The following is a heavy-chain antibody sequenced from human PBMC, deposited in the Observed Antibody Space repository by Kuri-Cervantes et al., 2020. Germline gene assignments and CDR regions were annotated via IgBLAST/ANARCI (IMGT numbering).Heavy chain of an antibody. Sequence: GESLKISCAASGFTFGCYTMSWVRQAPGKGLEWVSAISASGSSTYYADPVKGRFTISRDNYKNTLYLQMNSLRAEDTAIYYCAKVAIPAGTRGKLAYYYGLDVWGQGTTVTVSS. CDR2: ISASGSST. D-gene: IGHD2-2*01. CDR1: GFTFGCYT. V-gene: IGHV3-23*01. CDR3: AKVAIPAGTRGKLAYYYGLDV. J-gene: IGHJ6*02.